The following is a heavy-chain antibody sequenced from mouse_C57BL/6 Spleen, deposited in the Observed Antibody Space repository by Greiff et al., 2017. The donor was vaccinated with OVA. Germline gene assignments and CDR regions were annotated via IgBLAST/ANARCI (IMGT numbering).Heavy chain of an antibody. V-gene: IGHV5-9-1*02. D-gene: IGHD2-4*01. CDR3: TRAYDYDWFAY. CDR1: GFTFSSYA. J-gene: IGHJ3*01. Sequence: EVMLVESGEGLVKPGGSLKLSCAASGFTFSSYAMSWVRQTPEKWLEWVAYISSGGDYIYYADTVKGRFTISRDNARNTLYLQMSSLKSEDTAMYYCTRAYDYDWFAYWGQGTLVTVSA. CDR2: ISSGGDYI.